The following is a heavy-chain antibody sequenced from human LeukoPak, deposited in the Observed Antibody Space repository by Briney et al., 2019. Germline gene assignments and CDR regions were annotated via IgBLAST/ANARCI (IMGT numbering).Heavy chain of an antibody. J-gene: IGHJ4*02. D-gene: IGHD5-18*01. CDR3: AKYLDTAMAYYLDH. V-gene: IGHV3-23*01. Sequence: GGSLRLSCAASGFTFSSYAMSWVRQAPGKGLEWVSGISGSGGSTYHADSVKGRFTISRANTKNTLYLQMNSLRAEDTAVYHCAKYLDTAMAYYLDHWGQGTLVTVSS. CDR2: ISGSGGST. CDR1: GFTFSSYA.